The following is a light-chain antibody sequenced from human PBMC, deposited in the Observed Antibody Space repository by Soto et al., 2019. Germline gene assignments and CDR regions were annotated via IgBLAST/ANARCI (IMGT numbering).Light chain of an antibody. V-gene: IGKV3-20*01. J-gene: IGKJ3*01. CDR1: QSVSSSH. CDR3: QQYGSSSLT. CDR2: GAS. Sequence: ELVMTQSPATLSVSPGERATLSCRASQSVSSSHLAWYQQKPGQAPRLLLYGASSRATGIPDRFSGSGSGTDFTLTISRLDPEDFAVYYCQQYGSSSLTFGPGTKVDIK.